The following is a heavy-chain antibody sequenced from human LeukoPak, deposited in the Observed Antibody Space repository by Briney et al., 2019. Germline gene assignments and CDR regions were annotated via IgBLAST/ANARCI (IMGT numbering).Heavy chain of an antibody. D-gene: IGHD7-27*01. Sequence: PGGSLRLSCAASGFTFRSSWVHWVRQAPGKGLVWVSRISSDGSSTIYADSVKGRFTMSRENAYNTLYLQMNSLRGEDTAVYYCARQWKIPGAYYMDVWGKGTTVTVSS. V-gene: IGHV3-74*01. J-gene: IGHJ6*03. CDR2: ISSDGSST. CDR1: GFTFRSSW. CDR3: ARQWKIPGAYYMDV.